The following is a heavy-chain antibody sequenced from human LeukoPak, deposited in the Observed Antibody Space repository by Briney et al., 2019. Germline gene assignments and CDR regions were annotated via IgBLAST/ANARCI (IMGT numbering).Heavy chain of an antibody. CDR2: LYSSGNS. CDR1: GDSITTNSDW. V-gene: IGHV4-39*01. D-gene: IGHD3-16*01. CDR3: ARRGIWDLQIGNWFDP. Sequence: SETLSLTCSISGDSITTNSDWWGWVRQSPGKGLEWIGSLYSSGNSYYNPSLKTRATISPDTSKNQYSLRLTSVTAADTAIYYCARRGIWDLQIGNWFDPWGQGILVIVSS. J-gene: IGHJ5*02.